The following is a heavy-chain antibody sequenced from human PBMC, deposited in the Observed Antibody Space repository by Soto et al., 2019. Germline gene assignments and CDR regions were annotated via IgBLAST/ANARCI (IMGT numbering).Heavy chain of an antibody. D-gene: IGHD2-2*01. J-gene: IGHJ4*02. CDR1: GFTFSASA. V-gene: IGHV3-73*01. CDR3: TSSKRGYCSSTRCYGPFDY. Sequence: QPGGSLRLSCAASGFTFSASAMHWVRQASGKGLEWVGRIRSKANSYATEYGTSVKGRFTISRDDSKNTAYLQMDSLKTEDTAVYYCTSSKRGYCSSTRCYGPFDYWGQGALVTVSS. CDR2: IRSKANSYAT.